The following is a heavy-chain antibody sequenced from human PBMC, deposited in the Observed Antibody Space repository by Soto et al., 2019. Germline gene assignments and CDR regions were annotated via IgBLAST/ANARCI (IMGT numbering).Heavy chain of an antibody. CDR3: AKDLAGQWLENDAFDI. D-gene: IGHD6-19*01. CDR2: ISYDGSNK. V-gene: IGHV3-30*18. Sequence: QVQLVESGGGVVQPGRSLRLSSAASGFTFSSYGMHWVRQAPGKGLEWVAVISYDGSNKYYADSVKGRFTISRDNSKNTLYLQMNSLRAEDTAVYYCAKDLAGQWLENDAFDIWGQGTMVTVSS. CDR1: GFTFSSYG. J-gene: IGHJ3*02.